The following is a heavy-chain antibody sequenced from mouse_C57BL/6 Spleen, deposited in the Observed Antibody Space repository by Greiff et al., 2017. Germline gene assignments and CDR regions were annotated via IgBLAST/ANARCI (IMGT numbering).Heavy chain of an antibody. D-gene: IGHD2-4*01. CDR2: IDPENGDT. CDR3: TTRIYYDYLFAY. J-gene: IGHJ3*01. V-gene: IGHV14-4*01. CDR1: GFNIKDDY. Sequence: VQLKESGAELVRPGASVKLSCTASGFNIKDDYMHWVKQRPEQGLEWIGWIDPENGDTEYASKFQGKATITADTSSNTAYLQLSSLTSEDTAVYYCTTRIYYDYLFAYWGQGTLVTVSA.